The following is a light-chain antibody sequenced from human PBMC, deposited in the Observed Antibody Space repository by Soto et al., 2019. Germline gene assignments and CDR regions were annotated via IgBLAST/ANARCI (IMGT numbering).Light chain of an antibody. CDR2: KAS. V-gene: IGKV1-5*03. CDR3: GQFVSSPPRT. CDR1: QSISSW. Sequence: DIQMTQSPSTLSASVGDGVTITCRASQSISSWLAWYQQKPGKAPKLLIYKASSLESGVPSRFSGSGSGTEFTLTISRLEPEDFAVYYCGQFVSSPPRTFGQGTKVDIK. J-gene: IGKJ1*01.